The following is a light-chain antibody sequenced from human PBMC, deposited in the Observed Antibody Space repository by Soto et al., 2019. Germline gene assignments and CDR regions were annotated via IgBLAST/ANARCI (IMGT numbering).Light chain of an antibody. J-gene: IGLJ1*01. Sequence: QSAQTPPSSVSGSPGQSITISCTVTSSDVGGYDYVSWYQLHPGKAPKLMVFEVSNRPSGVSYRFSGSKSGNTASLTISGLQAEDEADYFCSSYSISTAYLFGTGTKVTVL. CDR1: SSDVGGYDY. CDR2: EVS. V-gene: IGLV2-14*01. CDR3: SSYSISTAYL.